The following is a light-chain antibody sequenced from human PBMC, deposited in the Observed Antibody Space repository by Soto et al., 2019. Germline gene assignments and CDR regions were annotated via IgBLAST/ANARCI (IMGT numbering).Light chain of an antibody. V-gene: IGLV2-14*01. CDR3: SSYTSSSTLYV. Sequence: QSALTQPASVSGSPGQSITISCTGTRSDVGGYKYVSWYQQHPGKAPKLMIYEVSNRPSGVSNRFSGPKSGNTASLTISGLQAEDEADYYCSSYTSSSTLYVFGTGTKLTVL. J-gene: IGLJ1*01. CDR1: RSDVGGYKY. CDR2: EVS.